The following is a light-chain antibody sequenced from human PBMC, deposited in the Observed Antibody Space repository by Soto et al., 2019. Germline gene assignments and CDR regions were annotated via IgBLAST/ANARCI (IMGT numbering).Light chain of an antibody. CDR1: QNIRSNY. CDR3: QQYGSSLYT. Sequence: EIVLTQFPGTLFLSPGERATLSCRASQNIRSNYLAWYQQKRGQAPRLLMYGASTRATGIPDRFSGSGSGTDFTLTISRLEPEDSAVYYCQQYGSSLYTFGQGTTLEIK. V-gene: IGKV3-20*01. CDR2: GAS. J-gene: IGKJ2*01.